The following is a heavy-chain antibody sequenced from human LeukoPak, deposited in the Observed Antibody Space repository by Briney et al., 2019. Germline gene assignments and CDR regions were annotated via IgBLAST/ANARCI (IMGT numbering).Heavy chain of an antibody. CDR3: AKRRHVWELPPSSD. V-gene: IGHV3-23*01. Sequence: GGSLRLSCAASGLTFSSCAMSWVRQAPGKGLEWVSTISGSGDSTYYADSVKGRFTISRDNSKNTLYLQMNSLRAEDTAVYYCAKRRHVWELPPSSDWGQGTLVTVSS. D-gene: IGHD1-26*01. CDR2: ISGSGDST. J-gene: IGHJ4*02. CDR1: GLTFSSCA.